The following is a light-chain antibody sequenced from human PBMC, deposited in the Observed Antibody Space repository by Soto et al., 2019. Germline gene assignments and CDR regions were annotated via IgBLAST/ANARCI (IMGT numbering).Light chain of an antibody. J-gene: IGKJ1*01. Sequence: DIQMTQSPSTLSASVGDRVTITCRASQSISSWLAWYQQKPEKAPKLLIYKASSLETGVPSRFSGSGSGTEFTLTISSLQPDDFASYYCQQYGSSSPWTFGQGTKVEVK. CDR1: QSISSW. V-gene: IGKV1-5*03. CDR2: KAS. CDR3: QQYGSSSPWT.